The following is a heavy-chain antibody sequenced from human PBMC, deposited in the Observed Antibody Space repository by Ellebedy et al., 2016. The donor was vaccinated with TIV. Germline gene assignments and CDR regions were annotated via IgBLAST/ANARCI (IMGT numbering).Heavy chain of an antibody. Sequence: MPSETLSLTCTVSGGSISRYYWSWIRQPPGKGLEWIGYIFYSGSTNYNPSLQSRVTISLDTSKNQFSLKLSSVTAADTAVYYCARLVARDYFDYWGQGTLVTVSS. D-gene: IGHD2-15*01. J-gene: IGHJ4*02. CDR3: ARLVARDYFDY. CDR2: IFYSGST. V-gene: IGHV4-59*08. CDR1: GGSISRYY.